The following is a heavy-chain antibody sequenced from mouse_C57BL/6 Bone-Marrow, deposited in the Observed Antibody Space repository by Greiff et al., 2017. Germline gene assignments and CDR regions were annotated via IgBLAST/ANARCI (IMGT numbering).Heavy chain of an antibody. CDR1: GYTFTSYG. D-gene: IGHD1-1*01. Sequence: LQESGAELARPGASVKLSCKASGYTFTSYGISWVKQRPGQGLEWIGEIYPRSGNTYYNEKFKGKATLTADKSSSTAYMELRSLTSEDSAVYFCARRGLRDYWGQGTTLTVSS. J-gene: IGHJ2*01. CDR3: ARRGLRDY. CDR2: IYPRSGNT. V-gene: IGHV1-81*01.